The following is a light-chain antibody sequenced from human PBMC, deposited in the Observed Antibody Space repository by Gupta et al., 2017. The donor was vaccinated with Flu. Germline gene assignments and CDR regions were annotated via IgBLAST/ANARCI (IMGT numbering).Light chain of an antibody. CDR1: NIGSKS. CDR3: QVWDSSSDHWV. V-gene: IGLV3-21*02. CDR2: DDS. Sequence: SYVLTQPPSVSVAPGQTARIPCGGNNIGSKSVPWYQQKPGQAPVLVVYDDSDRPSGSPERFSGSNSGNTATLTISRVEAGDEADYYCQVWDSSSDHWVFGGGTKLTVL. J-gene: IGLJ3*02.